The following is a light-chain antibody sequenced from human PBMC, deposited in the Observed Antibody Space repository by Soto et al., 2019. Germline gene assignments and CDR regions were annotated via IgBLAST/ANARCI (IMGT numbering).Light chain of an antibody. V-gene: IGKV1-27*01. CDR1: QDIGNF. J-gene: IGKJ4*01. CDR3: QKCKVAPFT. CDR2: AAS. Sequence: DIQMTQSPSSLPAFVGDRVTITCRASQDIGNFLAWYQQKPGKVPKLLIYAASTLQSGVPSRFSGRGSGTDFTLTISSLQPEDVATYYCQKCKVAPFTFGGGTKVEIK.